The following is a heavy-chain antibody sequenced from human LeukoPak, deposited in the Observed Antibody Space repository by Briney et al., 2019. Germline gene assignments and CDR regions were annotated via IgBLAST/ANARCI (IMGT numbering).Heavy chain of an antibody. J-gene: IGHJ6*03. V-gene: IGHV1-69*05. CDR3: AKCRLGYYYIDV. CDR2: IIPIFGTA. Sequence: SVKVSCKASGGTFSSYAISWVRQAPGQGLEWMGGIIPIFGTANYAQKFQGRVTITTDESTSTAYMELSGLRSEDTAVYYCAKCRLGYYYIDVWGKGTTVTVYS. CDR1: GGTFSSYA. D-gene: IGHD2-2*01.